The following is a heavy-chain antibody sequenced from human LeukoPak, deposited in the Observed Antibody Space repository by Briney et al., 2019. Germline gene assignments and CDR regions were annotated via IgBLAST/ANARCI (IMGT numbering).Heavy chain of an antibody. V-gene: IGHV1-3*01. CDR3: ARHERDFDY. Sequence: ASVKVSCKASGYTFTNYVVHWVRQVPGQRLERMGWINAGNGNTKYSQKFQGRVTITRDTSANTAYMELSSLRSEDTAVYYCARHERDFDYWGQGTLVTVSS. J-gene: IGHJ4*02. CDR2: INAGNGNT. D-gene: IGHD1-1*01. CDR1: GYTFTNYV.